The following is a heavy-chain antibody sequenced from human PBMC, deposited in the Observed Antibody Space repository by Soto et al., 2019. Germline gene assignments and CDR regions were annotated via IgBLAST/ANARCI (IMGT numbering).Heavy chain of an antibody. CDR1: GYIFVNYG. CDR3: AMVDNYVTPTPQDV. Sequence: QVQLVQSGDEMKKPGDPLSVSCKASGYIFVNYGIAWVRQAPGQGLEWMGWISPYTGDTHSASKVQGRLTMTTDTSTSTAYMDLGSLTSDDTAVYYCAMVDNYVTPTPQDVWGQGTTVTVSS. V-gene: IGHV1-18*01. D-gene: IGHD3-16*01. J-gene: IGHJ6*02. CDR2: ISPYTGDT.